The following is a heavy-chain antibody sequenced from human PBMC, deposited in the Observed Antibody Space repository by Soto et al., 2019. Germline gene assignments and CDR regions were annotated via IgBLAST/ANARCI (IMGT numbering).Heavy chain of an antibody. D-gene: IGHD4-17*01. CDR1: GYTFTGYY. J-gene: IGHJ4*02. CDR2: INPNSGGT. CDR3: ARAREGDYGDYRADY. V-gene: IGHV1-2*02. Sequence: GASVKVSCKASGYTFTGYYMHWVRQAPGQGLEWMGWINPNSGGTNYAQKFQDRVTMTRDTSISTAYMELSRLRSDDTAVYYCARAREGDYGDYRADYWGQGTLVTVS.